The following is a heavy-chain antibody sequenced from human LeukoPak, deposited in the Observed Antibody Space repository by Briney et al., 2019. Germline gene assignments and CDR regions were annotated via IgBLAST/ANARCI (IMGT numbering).Heavy chain of an antibody. CDR2: ISGIGDTL. V-gene: IGHV3-23*01. CDR1: GFSFSINA. CDR3: AKKNGGGWPTIFFDY. J-gene: IGHJ4*02. Sequence: PGGSLRVSCVASGFSFSINAMIWVRQAPGKGLEWVSGISGIGDTLFYSDPVKGRFTISRDNSKNTVYLQMSSLRVEDSAVYYCAKKNGGGWPTIFFDYWGQGILVTVSS. D-gene: IGHD6-19*01.